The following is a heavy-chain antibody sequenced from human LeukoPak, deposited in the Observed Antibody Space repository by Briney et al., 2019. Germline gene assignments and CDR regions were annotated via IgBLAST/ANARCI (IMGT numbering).Heavy chain of an antibody. J-gene: IGHJ6*02. D-gene: IGHD2-8*01. V-gene: IGHV3-7*05. Sequence: GGSLRLSCVTSGFTFSSYWMTWVRQAPGKGLEWVANINQYGHEKNYVDSVKGRFIISTDKPKNSLYLQMNSLRTEDTAVYFCVREMAVWAQGPTVTVS. CDR3: VREMAV. CDR1: GFTFSSYW. CDR2: INQYGHEK.